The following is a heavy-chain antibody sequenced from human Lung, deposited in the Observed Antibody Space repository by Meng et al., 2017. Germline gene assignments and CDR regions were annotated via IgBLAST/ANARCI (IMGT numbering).Heavy chain of an antibody. CDR1: GFTFSTAA. J-gene: IGHJ4*02. Sequence: EWELVRLWGGLLPPGGSLGLSCAVFGFTFSTAAMGWVRQWPGKGLECVSSINIGGETTWFADSVKGRFTISRDNSRNTLYLQMNSLRAEETAVYYCAKEIRPNDYWGQGTLVTVSS. CDR2: INIGGETT. CDR3: AKEIRPNDY. V-gene: IGHV3-23*04.